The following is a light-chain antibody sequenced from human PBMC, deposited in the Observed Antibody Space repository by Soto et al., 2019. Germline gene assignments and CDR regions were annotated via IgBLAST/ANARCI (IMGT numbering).Light chain of an antibody. CDR1: SSDVGNYNS. J-gene: IGLJ1*01. V-gene: IGLV2-14*01. CDR3: SSYTSSTTYV. CDR2: DVS. Sequence: QSALTQPASVSGSPGQSISISCTGTSSDVGNYNSVSWYQQRPGKVPKLMIYDVSNRPSGVSNRFSGSKSGNTASLTISGLQAEDEADYYCSSYTSSTTYVFGTGTKLT.